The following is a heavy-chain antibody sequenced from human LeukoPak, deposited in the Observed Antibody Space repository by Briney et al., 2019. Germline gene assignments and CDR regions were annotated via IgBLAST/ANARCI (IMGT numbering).Heavy chain of an antibody. V-gene: IGHV3-74*01. D-gene: IGHD6-6*01. CDR2: INKDGSST. CDR3: ARVAGSSSQ. Sequence: PGGSLRLSCAASGFIFSSYWMHWVRQAPGKGLVWVSRINKDGSSTDYADSVKGRFTISRDNAKNTLYLQMSSLRAEDTAVYFCARVAGSSSQWGQGTLVTVSS. CDR1: GFIFSSYW. J-gene: IGHJ4*02.